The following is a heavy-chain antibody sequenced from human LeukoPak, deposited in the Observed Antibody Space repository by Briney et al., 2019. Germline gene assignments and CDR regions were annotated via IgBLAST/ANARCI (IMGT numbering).Heavy chain of an antibody. Sequence: PGGSLRLSCAASGFTFSSYWMHWVRQAPGKGLVWVSRINTDGSSTSYADSVKGRFTISRDNAKNTLYLQMNSLRAEDTAVCYCARGEGYDFWSGYYTSDWYFDLWGRGTLVTVSS. CDR1: GFTFSSYW. CDR3: ARGEGYDFWSGYYTSDWYFDL. D-gene: IGHD3-3*01. V-gene: IGHV3-74*01. CDR2: INTDGSST. J-gene: IGHJ2*01.